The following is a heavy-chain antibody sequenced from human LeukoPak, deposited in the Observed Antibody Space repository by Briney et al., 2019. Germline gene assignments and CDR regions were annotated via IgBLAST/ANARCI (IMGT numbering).Heavy chain of an antibody. CDR2: ISSSGGST. CDR1: GLTFSSYA. Sequence: GGSLRLSCAASGLTFSSYAMSWVRQAPPKGVQWVSAISSSGGSTYYADSVKGRFTISRDNPKNTLYLQMNSLSAEDTAVYYCARDCEWLFGWDYWGQGTLVTVSS. CDR3: ARDCEWLFGWDY. V-gene: IGHV3-23*01. J-gene: IGHJ4*02. D-gene: IGHD3-3*01.